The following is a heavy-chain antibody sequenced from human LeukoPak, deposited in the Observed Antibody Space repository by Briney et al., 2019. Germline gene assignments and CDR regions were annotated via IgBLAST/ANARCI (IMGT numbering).Heavy chain of an antibody. CDR3: ARARIAVAGTTYFDY. J-gene: IGHJ4*02. CDR2: ISAYNGNT. Sequence: GASVKVSCKASGYTFTSYGISWVRQAPGQGLEWMGWISAYNGNTNYAQKLQGRVTMTTDTSTSTAYMELRSLRSDDTAVYYCARARIAVAGTTYFDYWGQGTLVTVSS. V-gene: IGHV1-18*01. CDR1: GYTFTSYG. D-gene: IGHD6-19*01.